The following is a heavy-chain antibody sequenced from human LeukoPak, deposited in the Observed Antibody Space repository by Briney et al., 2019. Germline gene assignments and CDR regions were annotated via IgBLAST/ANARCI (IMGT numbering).Heavy chain of an antibody. Sequence: PSQTLSLTCTVSDGSISSGGYYWSWIRQHPGKGLEWIGYIYYSGSTYYNPSLKSRVTISVDTSKNQFSLKLSSVTAADTAVYYCARASDFWSGHNWFDPWGQGTLVTVSS. CDR2: IYYSGST. V-gene: IGHV4-31*03. D-gene: IGHD3-3*01. CDR3: ARASDFWSGHNWFDP. J-gene: IGHJ5*02. CDR1: DGSISSGGYY.